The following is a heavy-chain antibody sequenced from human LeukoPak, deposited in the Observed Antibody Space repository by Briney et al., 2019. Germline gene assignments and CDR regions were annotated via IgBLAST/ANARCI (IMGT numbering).Heavy chain of an antibody. V-gene: IGHV1-2*02. CDR2: INPNSGGT. J-gene: IGHJ3*02. Sequence: ASVKVSCKASGYTFTGYYMHWVRQAPGQGLEWMGWINPNSGGTNYAQKFQGRVTMTRDTSISTAYMELSRLRSDDTAVYYCASPFAYCGGDCWAPNAFDIWGQGTMVTVSS. D-gene: IGHD2-21*02. CDR1: GYTFTGYY. CDR3: ASPFAYCGGDCWAPNAFDI.